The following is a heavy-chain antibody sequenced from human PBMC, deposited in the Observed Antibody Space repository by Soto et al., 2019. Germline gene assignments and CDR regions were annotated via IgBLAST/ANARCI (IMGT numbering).Heavy chain of an antibody. CDR3: ARGQHYDFWSGYNWFDP. V-gene: IGHV1-8*01. CDR1: GYTFTSHD. Sequence: QEQLVQSGAEVRKPGASVKVSCMASGYTFTSHDINWVRQASGQGIEWMGWLNPNSGGTGIAQKFQGRVTLTRDTSITTAYLELTSLTSEDTAVYYCARGQHYDFWSGYNWFDPWGQGTLVTVSS. D-gene: IGHD3-3*01. J-gene: IGHJ5*02. CDR2: LNPNSGGT.